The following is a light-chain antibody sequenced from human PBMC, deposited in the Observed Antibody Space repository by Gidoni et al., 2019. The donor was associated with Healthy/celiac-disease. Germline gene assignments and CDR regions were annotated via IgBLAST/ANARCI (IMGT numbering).Light chain of an antibody. Sequence: IVLTQSPATLSLSPGERATLSCRASQSVSSYLAWYQQKPGQAHRLLIYDASNRATGIPARFSGSGSGTDFTLTISSLEPEDVAVYYCQQRSNWPPPLTFGGGTKVEIK. CDR2: DAS. V-gene: IGKV3-11*01. J-gene: IGKJ4*02. CDR1: QSVSSY. CDR3: QQRSNWPPPLT.